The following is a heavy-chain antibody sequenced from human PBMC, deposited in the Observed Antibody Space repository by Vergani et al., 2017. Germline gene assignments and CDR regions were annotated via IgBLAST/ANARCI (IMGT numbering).Heavy chain of an antibody. J-gene: IGHJ4*02. CDR1: GFTFSGSA. CDR3: IARLHYYDSSGYYPGFDY. D-gene: IGHD3-22*01. V-gene: IGHV3-73*01. Sequence: EVQLVESGGGLVQPGGSLKLSCAASGFTFSGSAMHWVRQASGKGLEWVGRIRSKANSYATAYAASVKGRFTISRDDSKNTAYLQMNSLKTEDTAVYYCIARLHYYDSSGYYPGFDYWGQGTLVTVSS. CDR2: IRSKANSYAT.